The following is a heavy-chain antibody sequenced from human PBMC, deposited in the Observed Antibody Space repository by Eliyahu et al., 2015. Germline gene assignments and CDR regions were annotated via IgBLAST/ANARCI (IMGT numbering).Heavy chain of an antibody. J-gene: IGHJ4*02. CDR3: ARDGNYYGSGPIDY. CDR1: GFTFSSYA. Sequence: QVQLVESGGGVVQPGRSLRLSCXASGFTFSSYAMHWVRQGPGKGLEWVAVISYDGSNKYYADSVKGRFTISRDNSKNTLYLQMNSLRAEDTAVYYCARDGNYYGSGPIDYWGQGTLVTVSS. CDR2: ISYDGSNK. V-gene: IGHV3-30-3*01. D-gene: IGHD3-10*01.